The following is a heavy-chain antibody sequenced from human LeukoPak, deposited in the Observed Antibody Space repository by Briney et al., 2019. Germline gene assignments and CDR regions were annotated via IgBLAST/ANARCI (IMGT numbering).Heavy chain of an antibody. CDR2: IIPIFGAA. CDR1: GGTFSNYA. Sequence: GSSVKVSCKASGGTFSNYAISWVRQAPGQGLEWMGGIIPIFGAANYAQKFQGRVTITADESTSTAYMELSSLRSEDTAVYYCASSYYYDSSDFDYWGQGTLVTVSS. D-gene: IGHD3-22*01. CDR3: ASSYYYDSSDFDY. V-gene: IGHV1-69*01. J-gene: IGHJ4*02.